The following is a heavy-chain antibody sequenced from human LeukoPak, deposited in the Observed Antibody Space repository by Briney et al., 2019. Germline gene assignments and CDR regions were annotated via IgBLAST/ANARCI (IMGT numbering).Heavy chain of an antibody. J-gene: IGHJ6*02. CDR1: GGSIISGTYS. CDR2: ICHSGST. D-gene: IGHD2-15*01. Sequence: SETLSLTCAVSGGSIISGTYSWSWIRQPPGKGLEWIGYICHSGSTYYNPSLKSRVTISVDESKNQFSLKLSSVTAADTAVYYCAGVGRYYYGTDVWGHQTTLTVSS. CDR3: AGVGRYYYGTDV. V-gene: IGHV4-30-2*01.